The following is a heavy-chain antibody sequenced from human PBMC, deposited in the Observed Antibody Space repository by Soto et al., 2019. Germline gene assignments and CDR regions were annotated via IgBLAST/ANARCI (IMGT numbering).Heavy chain of an antibody. J-gene: IGHJ4*02. CDR3: AMAPAYCGGDCYSLPDY. V-gene: IGHV3-23*01. Sequence: GGSLRLSCAASGFTFSSYAMSWVRQAPGKGLEWVSAISGSGGSTYYADSVKGRFTISRDNSKNTLYLQMNSLRAEDTAVYYCAMAPAYCGGDCYSLPDYWGQGTLVTVSS. CDR2: ISGSGGST. CDR1: GFTFSSYA. D-gene: IGHD2-21*02.